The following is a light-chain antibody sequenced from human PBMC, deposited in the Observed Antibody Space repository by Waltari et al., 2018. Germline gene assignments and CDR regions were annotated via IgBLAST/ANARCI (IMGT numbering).Light chain of an antibody. V-gene: IGKV1-5*03. CDR3: QQYNSYSPYT. CDR2: KAS. Sequence: DIQMTQSPSTLSASVADRVTITCRASQSIRSWLAWYQQRPGKAPNLLIYKASSLESGVPSRFSGSGSGTEFTLTISSLQPDDFATYYCQQYNSYSPYTFGQGTKLEIK. CDR1: QSIRSW. J-gene: IGKJ2*01.